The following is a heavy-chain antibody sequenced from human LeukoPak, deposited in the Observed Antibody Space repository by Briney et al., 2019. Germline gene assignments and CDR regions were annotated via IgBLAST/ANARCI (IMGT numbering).Heavy chain of an antibody. J-gene: IGHJ4*02. CDR1: GFNFRDAA. CDR3: AKSGYDSSGYYPDY. D-gene: IGHD3-22*01. CDR2: ISFSGDNS. Sequence: GGSLRLSCAASGFNFRDAAMTWVRQAPGKGLEWVSLISFSGDNSYYADSVKGRFTISRDNSKNTLSLQMNSLRVEDTAIYYCAKSGYDSSGYYPDYWGQGTLVTVSS. V-gene: IGHV3-23*01.